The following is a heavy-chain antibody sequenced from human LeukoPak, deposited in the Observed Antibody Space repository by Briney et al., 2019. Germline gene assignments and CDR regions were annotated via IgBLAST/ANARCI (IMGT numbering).Heavy chain of an antibody. CDR1: GGSIGSYY. CDR2: INYSGST. CDR3: ARGYITVTPRQYYFEY. D-gene: IGHD4-17*01. Sequence: SETLSLTCTVSGGSIGSYYWTWIRQPPGKGLEWIGYINYSGSTNYNPSLKSRVTISLDTSKKQFSLKFSSVTAADTAVYYCARGYITVTPRQYYFEYWDQGTLVTVSS. J-gene: IGHJ4*02. V-gene: IGHV4-59*13.